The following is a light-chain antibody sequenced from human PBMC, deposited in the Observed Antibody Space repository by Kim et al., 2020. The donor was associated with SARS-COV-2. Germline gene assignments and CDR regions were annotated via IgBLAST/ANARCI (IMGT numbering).Light chain of an antibody. Sequence: DIQMTQSPSAMSASVGDRVTITCRASQDINRFLAWFQQKPGKVPKRLIYHASTLQSGVPSRFSGSGSGTEFSLTISSLQPDDFATYYCLQHKSYPYSFGPGTKLEI. CDR3: LQHKSYPYS. CDR1: QDINRF. J-gene: IGKJ2*03. CDR2: HAS. V-gene: IGKV1-17*03.